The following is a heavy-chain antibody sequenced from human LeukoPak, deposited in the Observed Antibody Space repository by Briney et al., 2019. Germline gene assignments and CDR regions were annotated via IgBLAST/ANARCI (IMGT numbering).Heavy chain of an antibody. J-gene: IGHJ4*02. D-gene: IGHD3-10*01. Sequence: GGSLRLSCADSGFTFSSYAMSWVGQAPGKGLEGVSAISGSGGSTYYADSVKGRFTISRDNSKNTLYLQMNSLRAEDTAVYYCANSPMTMVRGVIPDYWGQGTLVTVSS. CDR2: ISGSGGST. CDR3: ANSPMTMVRGVIPDY. V-gene: IGHV3-23*01. CDR1: GFTFSSYA.